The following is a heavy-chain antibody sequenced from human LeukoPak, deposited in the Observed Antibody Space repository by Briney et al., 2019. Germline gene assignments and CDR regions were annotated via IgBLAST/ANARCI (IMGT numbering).Heavy chain of an antibody. D-gene: IGHD5-24*01. CDR2: MSYVGSNK. CDR1: GFTLSSYG. CDR3: AKDSSGGWLRSYYFDS. V-gene: IGHV3-30*18. Sequence: RGSLRLSCAAAGFTLSSYGRHSVRPAPAKGREWVAVMSYVGSNKDYADSVKCRFTIYRDNSKNTLYVQMNSLRAEDTAGYYCAKDSSGGWLRSYYFDSWGQGTLVTVSS. J-gene: IGHJ4*02.